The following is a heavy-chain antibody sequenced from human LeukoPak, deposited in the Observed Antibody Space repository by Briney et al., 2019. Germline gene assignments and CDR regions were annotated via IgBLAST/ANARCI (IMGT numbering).Heavy chain of an antibody. CDR1: GFTFTSYG. V-gene: IGHV1-18*01. CDR3: TRDPDGDYDFDY. CDR2: IDAYNGKT. J-gene: IGHJ4*02. D-gene: IGHD4-17*01. Sequence: ASVKVSCKAAGFTFTSYGISWVRQAPGQGPEWMGWIDAYNGKTNYAKNFQGRITVTRDTSTKMAYMELRSLRSDDTAVYYCTRDPDGDYDFDYWGQGTLVTVSS.